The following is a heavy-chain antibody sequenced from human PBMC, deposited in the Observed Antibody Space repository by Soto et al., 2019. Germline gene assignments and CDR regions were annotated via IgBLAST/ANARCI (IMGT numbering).Heavy chain of an antibody. CDR3: AKEEGNYYGLDV. CDR1: GFSLINSG. J-gene: IGHJ6*02. Sequence: QVQVVESGGGVVQPGPSLRLSCAASGFSLINSGMHWVRQAPGKGLEWVAVNTDDGINRFYGDPVKGRFTISRDITNNRLYLQMDSLRPEDTAVYYCAKEEGNYYGLDVWGQGTTVIVSS. CDR2: NTDDGINR. V-gene: IGHV3-30*18.